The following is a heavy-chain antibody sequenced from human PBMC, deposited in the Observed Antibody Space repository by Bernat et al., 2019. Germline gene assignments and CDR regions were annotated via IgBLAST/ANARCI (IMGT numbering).Heavy chain of an antibody. V-gene: IGHV3-7*03. CDR1: GFTFSSYW. Sequence: EVQLVESGGGLVQPGGSLRPSCAAFGFTFSSYWMSWVRQAPGKGLEWVANIKQDGSEKYYVDAVQGRFTISRDNARGALYLQMNSLRAENTAGYYCAREWGRYDFWSSYWGYYYYGMDVWGQGTTVTVSS. J-gene: IGHJ6*02. CDR3: AREWGRYDFWSSYWGYYYYGMDV. D-gene: IGHD3-3*01. CDR2: IKQDGSEK.